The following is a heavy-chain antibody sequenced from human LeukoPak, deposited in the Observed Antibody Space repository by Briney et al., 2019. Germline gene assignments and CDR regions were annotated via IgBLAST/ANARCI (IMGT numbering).Heavy chain of an antibody. J-gene: IGHJ4*02. V-gene: IGHV4-34*01. D-gene: IGHD2-2*01. Sequence: SETLSLTCAVYGGSFSGYYWSWTRQPPGKGLEWIGEINHSGSTNYNPSLKSRVTISVDTSKNQFSLKLSSVTAADTAVYYCARGRGGRYCSSTSCYRPLDYWGQGTLVTVSS. CDR3: ARGRGGRYCSSTSCYRPLDY. CDR1: GGSFSGYY. CDR2: INHSGST.